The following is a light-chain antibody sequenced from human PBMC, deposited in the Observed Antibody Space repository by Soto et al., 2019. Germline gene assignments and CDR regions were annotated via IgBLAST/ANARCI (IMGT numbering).Light chain of an antibody. CDR1: QSVNKY. Sequence: VLTQSPATLSLSPGERATLSCRASQSVNKYLAWYQQKPGQAPRLLLYEASKRATGIPARFSGSGSGTDFTLTISSLEPEDFAVYYCQQRSNWPSITFGQGTRLEI. CDR3: QQRSNWPSIT. CDR2: EAS. J-gene: IGKJ5*01. V-gene: IGKV3-11*01.